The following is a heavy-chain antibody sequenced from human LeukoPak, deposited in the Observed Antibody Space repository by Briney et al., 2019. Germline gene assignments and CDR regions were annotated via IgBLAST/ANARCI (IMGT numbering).Heavy chain of an antibody. Sequence: SETLSLTCTVSGGSISSSSYYWGWIRQPPGKGLEWIGSIYYSGSTYYNPSLKSRVTISVDKSKNQFSLKLSSVTAADTAVYYCARGVQGHKYYYGSGSTVSIWGQGTLVTVSS. J-gene: IGHJ4*02. CDR2: IYYSGST. V-gene: IGHV4-39*07. CDR1: GGSISSSSYY. D-gene: IGHD3-10*01. CDR3: ARGVQGHKYYYGSGSTVSI.